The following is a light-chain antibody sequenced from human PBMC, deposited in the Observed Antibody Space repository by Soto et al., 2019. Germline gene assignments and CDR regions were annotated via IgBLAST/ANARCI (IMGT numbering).Light chain of an antibody. CDR2: EAI. V-gene: IGLV2-23*01. CDR3: CSYAGSSTWV. Sequence: QSALTQPASVSGSPGQSITISCTGTSSDVGSYKLVSWYQQHPGKAPKLMIYEAIKRPSGVSNRFSGSKSGNTASLTISGLQTEDEADYYCCSYAGSSTWVFGGGTKLTVL. CDR1: SSDVGSYKL. J-gene: IGLJ2*01.